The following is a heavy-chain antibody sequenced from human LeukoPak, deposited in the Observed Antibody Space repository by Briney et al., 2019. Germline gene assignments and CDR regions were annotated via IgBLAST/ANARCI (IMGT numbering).Heavy chain of an antibody. CDR2: INPNSGNT. CDR1: GYTFTSYD. Sequence: ASVKVSCKASGYTFTSYDINWVRQATGQGLEWMGYINPNSGNTGYAQKFQGRVTVTRDTSINTAYMELTSLGSEDTAVYYCARVPRESYSHWGQGTLVTVSS. CDR3: ARVPRESYSH. J-gene: IGHJ4*02. D-gene: IGHD1-26*01. V-gene: IGHV1-8*01.